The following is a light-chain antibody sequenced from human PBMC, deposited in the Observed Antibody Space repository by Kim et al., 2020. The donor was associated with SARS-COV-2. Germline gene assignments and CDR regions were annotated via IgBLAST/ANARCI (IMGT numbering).Light chain of an antibody. CDR2: DVS. J-gene: IGLJ3*02. CDR1: RSDVGGYNC. V-gene: IGLV2-14*04. CDR3: SAYTSSSTWV. Sequence: GQSITLSCTGTRSDVGGYNCVSWYQQHPGKAPKLMIYDVSKRPSGVSDRFSGSKSGNTVSLTISGLQAEDETDYYCSAYTSSSTWVFGGGTQLTVL.